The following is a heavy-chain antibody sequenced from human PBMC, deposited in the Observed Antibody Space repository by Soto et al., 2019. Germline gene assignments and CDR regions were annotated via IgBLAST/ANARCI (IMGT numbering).Heavy chain of an antibody. CDR3: AHRTTVTSGIN. Sequence: QITLKESGPTLVKPTQTLTLTCTFSGFSLTTDGVGVDWIRQPPGKALEWLGLIYWNDEERYRPSLQSRLTITKDTSRHQVVLTMTNMDPVDTATYYCAHRTTVTSGINWGQGTLVTVSS. D-gene: IGHD4-4*01. V-gene: IGHV2-5*01. CDR1: GFSLTTDGVG. J-gene: IGHJ4*02. CDR2: IYWNDEE.